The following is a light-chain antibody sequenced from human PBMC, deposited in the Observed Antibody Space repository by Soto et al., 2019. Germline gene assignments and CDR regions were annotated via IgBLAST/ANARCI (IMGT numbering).Light chain of an antibody. J-gene: IGKJ1*01. CDR3: QQYGSSLPWT. V-gene: IGKV3-20*01. CDR2: GAS. CDR1: QSVSSSY. Sequence: EIVLTQSPGTLSLSPGERATLSCRASQSVSSSYLAWYQQKPGQAPRLLIYGASSRATGFPDRFSGSGSGTDFTLTINRLEPEDFAVYYCQQYGSSLPWTFGQGTKVEIK.